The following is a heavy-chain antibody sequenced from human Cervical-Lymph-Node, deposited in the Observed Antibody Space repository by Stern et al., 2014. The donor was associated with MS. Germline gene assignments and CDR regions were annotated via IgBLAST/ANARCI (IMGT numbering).Heavy chain of an antibody. CDR3: AKDRQWSTYFFDY. CDR2: ISYDGSDK. J-gene: IGHJ4*02. V-gene: IGHV3-30*18. CDR1: GFTFSNFG. D-gene: IGHD2-15*01. Sequence: VQLVESGGGVAQPGRPLKLSCAASGFTFSNFGMHWVRQAPGKGLEWVALISYDGSDKYYADSVKGRFTIFRDNSKNTLYMHMNSLRAEYTAVYYCAKDRQWSTYFFDYWGQGSLVTVSS.